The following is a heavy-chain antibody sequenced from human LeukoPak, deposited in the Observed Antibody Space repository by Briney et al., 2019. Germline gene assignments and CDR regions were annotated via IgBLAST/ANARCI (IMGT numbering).Heavy chain of an antibody. Sequence: GGSLRLSCAASGFTFDDYGMSWVRQAPGKGLEWVSGINLNGRSRVYADSVKGRFTISRDNAKNSLYLQMNSLRAEDTALYYCAKDNPQQLGFGYWGQGTLVTVSS. D-gene: IGHD6-13*01. CDR2: INLNGRSR. J-gene: IGHJ4*02. V-gene: IGHV3-20*04. CDR3: AKDNPQQLGFGY. CDR1: GFTFDDYG.